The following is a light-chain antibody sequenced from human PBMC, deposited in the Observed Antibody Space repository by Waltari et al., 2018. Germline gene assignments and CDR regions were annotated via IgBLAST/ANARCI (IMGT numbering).Light chain of an antibody. CDR3: QTGGHGTWV. J-gene: IGLJ3*02. CDR1: SGHINNV. V-gene: IGLV4-69*01. Sequence: QLVLTQSPSASASLGASVKLTCTLSSGHINNVIAWLQQRPEKGPRYLMKVNSDDSHNKGDDIPDRFSGSGSGAERYLSISSLQSEDEADYICQTGGHGTWVFGGGTKLTVL. CDR2: VNSDDSH.